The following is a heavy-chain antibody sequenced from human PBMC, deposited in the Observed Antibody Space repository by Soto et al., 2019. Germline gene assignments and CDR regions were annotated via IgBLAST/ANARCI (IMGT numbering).Heavy chain of an antibody. CDR2: IYYSGST. D-gene: IGHD3-3*01. CDR3: ARGLNWSGYSFYYYYYLDV. CDR1: GGSISSYY. V-gene: IGHV4-59*01. J-gene: IGHJ6*03. Sequence: SETLSLTCTVSGGSISSYYWSWIRQPPGKGLEWIGYIYYSGSTNYNPSLKSRVTISVDTSKNRFSLKLSSVTAADTAVYYCARGLNWSGYSFYYYYYLDVWGKGTTVTVSS.